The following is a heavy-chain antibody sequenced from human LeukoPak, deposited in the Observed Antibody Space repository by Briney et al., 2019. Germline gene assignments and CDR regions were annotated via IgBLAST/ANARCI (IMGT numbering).Heavy chain of an antibody. V-gene: IGHV4-34*01. Sequence: SETLSLTCAVHGGSFSGYYWSWIRQPPGKGLEWIGEINHSGSTNYNPSLKSRVTISVDTSKNQFSLKLSSVTAADTAVYYCARGPPATADWGQGTLVTVSS. CDR3: ARGPPATAD. J-gene: IGHJ4*02. CDR1: GGSFSGYY. D-gene: IGHD2-2*01. CDR2: INHSGST.